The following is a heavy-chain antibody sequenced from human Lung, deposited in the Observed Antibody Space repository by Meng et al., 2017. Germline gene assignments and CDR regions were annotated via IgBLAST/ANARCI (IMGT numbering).Heavy chain of an antibody. CDR3: ARGPTTMAHDFDY. CDR1: GGSFSDYY. D-gene: IGHD4-11*01. V-gene: IGHV4-34*01. CDR2: INHSGST. J-gene: IGHJ4*02. Sequence: GNRERWGEGLLKPSETLSLTCVVSGGSFSDYYWSWIRQPPGKGLEWIGEINHSGSTNYNPSLESRATISVDTSQNNLSLKLSSVTAADSAVYYCARGPTTMAHDFDYWGQGTLVTVSS.